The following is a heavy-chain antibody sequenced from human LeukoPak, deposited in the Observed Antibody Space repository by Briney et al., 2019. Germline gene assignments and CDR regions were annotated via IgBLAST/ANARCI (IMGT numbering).Heavy chain of an antibody. D-gene: IGHD2-2*01. CDR2: ISGSGGST. Sequence: GGSLRLSCTASGFTFSTYAMSWVRQAPGEGLEWVSGISGSGGSTYYTDSVKGRFTISRDNSKNTLHLQMSSLRAEDTALYYCVKDRCDRTTCPEVWGQGTLVTVSS. J-gene: IGHJ4*02. CDR1: GFTFSTYA. CDR3: VKDRCDRTTCPEV. V-gene: IGHV3-23*01.